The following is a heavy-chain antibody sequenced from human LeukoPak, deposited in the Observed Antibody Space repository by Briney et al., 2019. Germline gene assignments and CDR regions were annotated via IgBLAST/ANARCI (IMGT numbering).Heavy chain of an antibody. CDR1: GYTFTSYD. Sequence: GASVKVSCKASGYTFTSYDINWVRQATGQGLEWMGWMSPNSGNTGYAQKFQGRVTMTRNTSISTAYMELSSLRSEDTAVYYCARGRYGSGSYYNQPPSGYGYWGQGTLVTVSS. J-gene: IGHJ4*02. CDR2: MSPNSGNT. V-gene: IGHV1-8*01. CDR3: ARGRYGSGSYYNQPPSGYGY. D-gene: IGHD3-10*01.